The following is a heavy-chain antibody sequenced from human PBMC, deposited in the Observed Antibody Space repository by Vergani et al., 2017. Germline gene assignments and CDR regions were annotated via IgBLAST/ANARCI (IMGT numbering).Heavy chain of an antibody. V-gene: IGHV4-39*01. CDR3: ASDYGGNPKLGAFDI. D-gene: IGHD4-23*01. CDR2: ISYSGNH. CDR1: GGSISKNNNY. J-gene: IGHJ3*02. Sequence: QLQLQESGPGLVTPSETLSLTCTVSGGSISKNNNYWGWIRLTPGKGLEWIGSISYSGNHLHNPSLKSRVTISVDTSKSQFSLLLSSVTAADTALYYCASDYGGNPKLGAFDIWGQGTMVTVSS.